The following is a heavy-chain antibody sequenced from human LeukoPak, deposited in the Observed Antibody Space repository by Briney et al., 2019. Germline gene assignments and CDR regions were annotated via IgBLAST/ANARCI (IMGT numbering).Heavy chain of an antibody. CDR2: INQDGNEK. CDR1: GFTFTTYW. CDR3: ARTNSQARDYYYYMDV. D-gene: IGHD1-7*01. V-gene: IGHV3-7*01. Sequence: GGSLRLSCAASGFTFTTYWMSWVRQAPGQGLEWVANINQDGNEKYYVDSVKGRFTMSRDNAKNSPYLQMNSLRADDTAVYYCARTNSQARDYYYYMDVWGKGTTVTVSS. J-gene: IGHJ6*03.